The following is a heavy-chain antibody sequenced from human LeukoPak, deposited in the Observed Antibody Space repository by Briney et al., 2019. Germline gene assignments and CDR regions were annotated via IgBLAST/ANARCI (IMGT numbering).Heavy chain of an antibody. Sequence: GGSLRLSCAVSGFTFNRYWMSWVRQAPGKGLEWVANIKQDGSEKYYVDSVKGRFTISRDNAKNSLYLQMNSLRAEDTAVYYCARGMSSGYDFDYWGQGTLVTVSS. CDR3: ARGMSSGYDFDY. CDR2: IKQDGSEK. V-gene: IGHV3-7*01. D-gene: IGHD5-12*01. CDR1: GFTFNRYW. J-gene: IGHJ4*02.